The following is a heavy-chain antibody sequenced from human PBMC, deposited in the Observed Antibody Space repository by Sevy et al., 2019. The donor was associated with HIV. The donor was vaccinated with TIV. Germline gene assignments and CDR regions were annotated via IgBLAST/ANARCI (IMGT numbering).Heavy chain of an antibody. CDR1: GFTFSGYT. Sequence: GGSLRLSCAASGFTFSGYTMNWVRQAPGKGLEWVSSISGSSAYINYTDSLKGRFTISRDNAKNSLYLQMNSLRAEATAVYYCARDEALGSFDIWGQGTMVTVSS. CDR3: ARDEALGSFDI. D-gene: IGHD2-15*01. J-gene: IGHJ3*02. V-gene: IGHV3-21*01. CDR2: ISGSSAYI.